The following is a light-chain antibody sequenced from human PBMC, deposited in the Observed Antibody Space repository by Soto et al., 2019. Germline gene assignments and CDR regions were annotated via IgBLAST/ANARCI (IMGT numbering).Light chain of an antibody. V-gene: IGKV3-15*01. CDR1: QSVSNN. Sequence: ILMTQSPATLSVSPGERATLSCRASQSVSNNLAWYQQKPGQAPRLLIYDASTRATGIPARFSGSGSGTEFTLTISGLQSEDFAVYYCQQYNNWPRWTFGQGTKVEI. J-gene: IGKJ1*01. CDR2: DAS. CDR3: QQYNNWPRWT.